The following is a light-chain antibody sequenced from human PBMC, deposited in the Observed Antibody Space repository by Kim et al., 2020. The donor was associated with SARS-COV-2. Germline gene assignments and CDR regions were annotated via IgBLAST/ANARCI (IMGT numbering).Light chain of an antibody. J-gene: IGLJ3*02. CDR3: AAWDDSLSAYWV. Sequence: GQRVTISCSGSSSNIGSNYVYWYQQLPGTAPKLLIYRNNQRPSGVPDRFSGSKSGTSASLAISGLRSEDEADYYCAAWDDSLSAYWVFGGGTQLTVL. CDR2: RNN. CDR1: SSNIGSNY. V-gene: IGLV1-47*01.